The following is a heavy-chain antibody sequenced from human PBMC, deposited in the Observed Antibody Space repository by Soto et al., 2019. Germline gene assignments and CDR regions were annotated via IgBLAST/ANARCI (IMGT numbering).Heavy chain of an antibody. CDR2: IIPIFGTA. V-gene: IGHV1-69*13. CDR3: ARALYYDSSGYYNLAYYYGMDV. J-gene: IGHJ6*02. D-gene: IGHD3-22*01. Sequence: SVKVSCKASGGTFSSYAISWVRQAPGQGLEWMGGIIPIFGTANYAQKFQGRVTITADESTSTAYMELSSLRSEDTAVYYCARALYYDSSGYYNLAYYYGMDVWGQ. CDR1: GGTFSSYA.